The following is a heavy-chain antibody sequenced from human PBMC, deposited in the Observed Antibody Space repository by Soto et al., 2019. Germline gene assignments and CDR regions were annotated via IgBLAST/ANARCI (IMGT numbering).Heavy chain of an antibody. D-gene: IGHD3-16*01. J-gene: IGHJ4*02. CDR3: AREDGAY. Sequence: EVQLVESEGGLVQPGGSLRLSSAASGLSVSSSYMSWVRQAPGKGLEWVSLIYSGGNTYYADSVKGRFTISRDNSKNTLYLQMNSLRVEDTAVYYCAREDGAYWGQGGLVTVSS. V-gene: IGHV3-66*01. CDR2: IYSGGNT. CDR1: GLSVSSSY.